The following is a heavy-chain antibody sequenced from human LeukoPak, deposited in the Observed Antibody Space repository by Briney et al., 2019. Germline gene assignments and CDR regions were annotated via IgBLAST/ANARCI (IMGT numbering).Heavy chain of an antibody. CDR1: GYTFTSYD. Sequence: ASVKVSCKASGYTFTSYDINWVRQATGQGLEWMGWMNPNSGNTGYAQKFQGRVTMTRNTSISTAYMELSRLRSDDTAVYYCARLAIPPTGLYYDFWRNWFDPWGQGTLVTVSS. CDR3: ARLAIPPTGLYYDFWRNWFDP. J-gene: IGHJ5*02. D-gene: IGHD3-3*01. V-gene: IGHV1-8*01. CDR2: MNPNSGNT.